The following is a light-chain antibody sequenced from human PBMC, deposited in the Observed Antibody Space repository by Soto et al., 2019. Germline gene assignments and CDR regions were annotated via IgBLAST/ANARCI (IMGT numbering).Light chain of an antibody. CDR2: DAS. J-gene: IGKJ5*01. Sequence: EIVLTQSPATLSLSPGDRATLSCRASQSVSSYLAWYQQKPGQAPRLLIYDASNRATGIPARFSGSGSGTDFTLTISSLEPEDFAVYYCQQRSNWPGTFGQGTRLESK. CDR1: QSVSSY. CDR3: QQRSNWPGT. V-gene: IGKV3-11*01.